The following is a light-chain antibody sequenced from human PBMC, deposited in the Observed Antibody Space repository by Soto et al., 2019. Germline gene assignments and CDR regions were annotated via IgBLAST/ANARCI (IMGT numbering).Light chain of an antibody. CDR3: HQRQSWPRT. J-gene: IGKJ1*01. CDR2: GAS. V-gene: IGKV3-20*01. CDR1: QSVSSSY. Sequence: EIVLTQSPGTLSLSACERATLSCRASQSVSSSYLAWYQQKPGQAPRLLIYGASSRATGIPDRFGGSGSGTDFTLTISDVQPEDFAVYYCHQRQSWPRTFGQGTKVDIK.